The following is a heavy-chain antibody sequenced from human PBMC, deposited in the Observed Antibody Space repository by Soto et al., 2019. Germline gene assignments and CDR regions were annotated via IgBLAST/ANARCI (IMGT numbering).Heavy chain of an antibody. CDR2: INHSGST. J-gene: IGHJ5*02. Sequence: SETLSLTCAVYGGSFSGYYWSWIRQPPGKGLEWIGEINHSGSTNYNPSLKSRVTTSVDTSKNQFSLKLSSVTAADTAVYYCANLKPNPGDWFDPWGQGTLVTVSS. V-gene: IGHV4-34*01. CDR3: ANLKPNPGDWFDP. D-gene: IGHD7-27*01. CDR1: GGSFSGYY.